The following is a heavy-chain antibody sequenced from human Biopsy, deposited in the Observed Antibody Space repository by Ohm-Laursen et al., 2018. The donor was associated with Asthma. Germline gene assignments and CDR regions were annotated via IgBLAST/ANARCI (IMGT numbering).Heavy chain of an antibody. J-gene: IGHJ6*02. CDR1: GGTFSSYA. V-gene: IGHV1-69*13. CDR2: LIPVLGTP. D-gene: IGHD3-10*01. CDR3: ARWGIQGVRFWGMDV. Sequence: GASVKVSCNASGGTFSSYAISWVRQAPGQGLEWMGGLIPVLGTPDHAQKFQGRVTITADESTSTAYLELSSLRSEDTAVYYCARWGIQGVRFWGMDVWGQGTTVTVSS.